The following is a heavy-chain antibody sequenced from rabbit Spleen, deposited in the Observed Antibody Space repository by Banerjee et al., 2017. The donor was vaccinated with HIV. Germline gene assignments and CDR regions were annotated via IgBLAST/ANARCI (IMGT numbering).Heavy chain of an antibody. D-gene: IGHD8-1*01. CDR1: GFSFSSSDY. Sequence: QSLEESGGGLVQPEGSLALTCKASGFSFSSSDYICWVRQAPGKGLEWIGCIYAGSGGYTWYASWAKGRFTISKTSSTTVTLQMTSLTVADTATYFCARDTGTSFSTYGMDLWGPGTLVTVS. V-gene: IGHV1S40*01. CDR3: ARDTGTSFSTYGMDL. CDR2: IYAGSGGYT. J-gene: IGHJ6*01.